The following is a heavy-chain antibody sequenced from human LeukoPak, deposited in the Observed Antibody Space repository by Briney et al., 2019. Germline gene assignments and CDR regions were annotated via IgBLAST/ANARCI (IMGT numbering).Heavy chain of an antibody. CDR1: GYTFTSYG. D-gene: IGHD2-2*01. Sequence: GASVKVSCKASGYTFTSYGISWVRQAPGQGLEWMGRINPNSGVTNYAQKFQGRVIMTRDTSISTAYMQLSSLKSDDTAVYYCARDSSNWSSFGSWGQGSLVIASS. CDR2: INPNSGVT. V-gene: IGHV1-2*06. J-gene: IGHJ4*02. CDR3: ARDSSNWSSFGS.